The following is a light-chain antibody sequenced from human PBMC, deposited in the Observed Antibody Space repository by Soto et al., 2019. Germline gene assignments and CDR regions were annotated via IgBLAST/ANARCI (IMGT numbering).Light chain of an antibody. CDR3: SAYTVSRTDV. Sequence: QSALTQPRSVSGSPGQSVTICCTGTSSDVGAYNFVSWHQQHPGKAPKLMIYNVYDRPSGISYRFSGSKSGNTASLTISGLQGEDEADYYCSAYTVSRTDVFGTGTKLTVL. J-gene: IGLJ1*01. V-gene: IGLV2-11*01. CDR1: SSDVGAYNF. CDR2: NVY.